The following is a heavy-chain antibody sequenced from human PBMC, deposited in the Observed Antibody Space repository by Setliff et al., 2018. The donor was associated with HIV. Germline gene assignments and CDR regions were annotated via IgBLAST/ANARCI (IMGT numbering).Heavy chain of an antibody. Sequence: ASVKVSCKASGYTFSSYAMHWVRQAPGQRLEWKGWINAGNGNTKYSQKFQGRVTITRDTSASTAHMELSSLRSEDTAVYYCARGSTAVNYYYNHMDVWGKGTTVTVSS. D-gene: IGHD2-2*01. V-gene: IGHV1-3*01. J-gene: IGHJ6*03. CDR3: ARGSTAVNYYYNHMDV. CDR1: GYTFSSYA. CDR2: INAGNGNT.